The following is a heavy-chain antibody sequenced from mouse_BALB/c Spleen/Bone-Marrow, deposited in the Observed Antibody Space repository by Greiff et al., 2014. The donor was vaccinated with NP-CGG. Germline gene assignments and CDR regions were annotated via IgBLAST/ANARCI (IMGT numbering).Heavy chain of an antibody. V-gene: IGHV14-3*02. CDR3: ASYCYGPYFDD. CDR1: GFNIKDTY. Sequence: EVKLEESGAELVKPGASVKLSCTASGFNIKDTYMHWVKQRPEQGLEWIGRIDPANGNTKYDPKFQGKATITADTSSNTAYLQLSSLTSEDTAVYYCASYCYGPYFDDWGQGTTLTVSS. D-gene: IGHD1-1*01. J-gene: IGHJ2*01. CDR2: IDPANGNT.